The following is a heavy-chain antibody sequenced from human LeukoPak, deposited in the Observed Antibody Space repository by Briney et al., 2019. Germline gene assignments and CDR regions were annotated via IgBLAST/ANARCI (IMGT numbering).Heavy chain of an antibody. Sequence: SGGSLRLSCAASGFTFSSYAMSWVRQAPGKGLEWVSSISGSANTYYADSVKGRFTISRDNSKNTLYLQMNSLRAEDTAVYYCAKPKYDSSGYYYEEGYYFDYWGQGTLVTVSS. V-gene: IGHV3-23*01. CDR3: AKPKYDSSGYYYEEGYYFDY. CDR1: GFTFSSYA. CDR2: ISGSANT. D-gene: IGHD3-22*01. J-gene: IGHJ4*02.